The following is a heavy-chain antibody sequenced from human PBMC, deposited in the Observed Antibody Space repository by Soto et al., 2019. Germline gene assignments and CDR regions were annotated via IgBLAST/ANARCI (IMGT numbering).Heavy chain of an antibody. Sequence: AGGALRLSCATPGVTFSSYWMSWVRQAPGKGLEWVANIKEDGSEKYYVDSVKGRFTISRDNAKNSLYLQMNSLRAEDTAVYYCAGRSAPHLWGQGTMVTVSS. CDR1: GVTFSSYW. V-gene: IGHV3-7*01. CDR2: IKEDGSEK. CDR3: AGRSAPHL. J-gene: IGHJ3*01.